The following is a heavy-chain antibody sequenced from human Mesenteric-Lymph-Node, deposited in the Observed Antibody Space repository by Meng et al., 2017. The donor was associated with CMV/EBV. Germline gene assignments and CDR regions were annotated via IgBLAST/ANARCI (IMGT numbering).Heavy chain of an antibody. D-gene: IGHD3-22*01. V-gene: IGHV3-53*01. J-gene: IGHJ4*02. CDR3: ALDSSGYYYFDY. Sequence: GESLKISCAASGFTVSSNYMSWVRQAPGKGLEYVSGIYSDGSTYYADSVKGRFTISRDNSKNTLYLQMNSLRAEDTAVYYCALDSSGYYYFDYWGQGTLVTVSS. CDR1: GFTVSSNY. CDR2: IYSDGST.